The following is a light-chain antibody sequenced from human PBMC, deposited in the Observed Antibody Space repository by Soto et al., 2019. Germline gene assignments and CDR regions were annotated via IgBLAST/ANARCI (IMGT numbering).Light chain of an antibody. CDR2: GAS. CDR1: QSVSSN. Sequence: EIVMTQSPATLSVSPGERATLSCRASQSVSSNLAWYQQKPGQAPRLLIYGASTRATGIPARFSGSGSGTELNLTISRLQSEDFAVYDCQQYNNWPPWTFGPGTKVEIK. J-gene: IGKJ1*01. CDR3: QQYNNWPPWT. V-gene: IGKV3-15*01.